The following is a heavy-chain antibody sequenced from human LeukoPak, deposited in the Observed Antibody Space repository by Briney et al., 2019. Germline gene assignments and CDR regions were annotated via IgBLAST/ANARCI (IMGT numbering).Heavy chain of an antibody. Sequence: SETLSLTCTVSGGSISSYYWSWIRQPPGKGLEWIGYIYYSGSTNYNPSLKSRVTISVDTSKNQFSLKLRSVTAADTAVYYCARSLRRFRGTSGGSCMVYWGQGTLVTVSS. J-gene: IGHJ4*02. CDR1: GGSISSYY. CDR3: ARSLRRFRGTSGGSCMVY. D-gene: IGHD2-15*01. V-gene: IGHV4-59*01. CDR2: IYYSGST.